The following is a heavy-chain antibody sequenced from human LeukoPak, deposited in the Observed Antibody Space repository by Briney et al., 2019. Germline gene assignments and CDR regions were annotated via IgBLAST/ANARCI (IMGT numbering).Heavy chain of an antibody. J-gene: IGHJ4*02. CDR2: ISSSGSTI. CDR3: ARDKGGSYILDY. Sequence: PGGSLRLSCAASGFTFSSYEMNWVSQAPGKGLEWVSYISSSGSTIYYADSVKGRFTISRDNAKNSLYLQMNSLRAEDTAVYYCARDKGGSYILDYWGQGTLVTVSS. D-gene: IGHD1-26*01. CDR1: GFTFSSYE. V-gene: IGHV3-48*03.